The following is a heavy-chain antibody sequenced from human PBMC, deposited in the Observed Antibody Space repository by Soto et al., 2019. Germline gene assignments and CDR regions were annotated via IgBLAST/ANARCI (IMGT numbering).Heavy chain of an antibody. CDR3: AREHYYDSSGPLRY. J-gene: IGHJ4*02. Sequence: GGSLRLSCAASGLTFSSYAMHWVRQPPGEGLEWVAVISYDGSKKYYADSVKGRFTISRDNSKNTLYLQMNSLRADDTAVFYCAREHYYDSSGPLRYWGQGTLVTVSS. V-gene: IGHV3-30-3*01. D-gene: IGHD3-22*01. CDR1: GLTFSSYA. CDR2: ISYDGSKK.